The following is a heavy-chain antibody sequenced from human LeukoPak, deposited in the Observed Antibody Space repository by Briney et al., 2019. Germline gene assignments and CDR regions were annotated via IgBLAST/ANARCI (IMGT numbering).Heavy chain of an antibody. CDR1: GFTFSSYA. J-gene: IGHJ4*02. Sequence: GGSLRLSCAASGFTFSSYAMHWVRQAPGKGLEWVAVISYDGSNKYYADSVKGRFTISRDNSKNTLYLQMNSLRAEDTAVYYCARGLEEDMITFGGVPDYWGQGTLVTVSS. D-gene: IGHD3-16*01. V-gene: IGHV3-30-3*01. CDR2: ISYDGSNK. CDR3: ARGLEEDMITFGGVPDY.